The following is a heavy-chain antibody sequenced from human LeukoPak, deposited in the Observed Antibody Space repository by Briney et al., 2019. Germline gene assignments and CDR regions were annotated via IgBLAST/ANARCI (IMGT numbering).Heavy chain of an antibody. CDR1: GFAFSTYW. J-gene: IGHJ4*02. CDR3: AKAAAGTSFAFDY. D-gene: IGHD6-13*01. CDR2: INTDGSST. V-gene: IGHV3-74*01. Sequence: GGSLRLSCAASGFAFSTYWMHWVRQAPGKGLVWVTRINTDGSSTNYADSVKGRFTVSRDNARNTLYLQMNSLRAEDTAVYYCAKAAAGTSFAFDYWGQGTLVTVSS.